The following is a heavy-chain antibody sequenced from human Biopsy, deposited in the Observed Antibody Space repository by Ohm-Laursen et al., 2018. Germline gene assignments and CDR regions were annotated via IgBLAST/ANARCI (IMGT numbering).Heavy chain of an antibody. Sequence: SLRLSCSATGFSFSDYHMRWIRQAPGRGLEWVSYISGGGTIYYGDSMKGRVTISRDNAKNSLYLQMHRLRAEDTAVYYCARDTPWSPFSKDGWGQGTTVTVSS. CDR2: ISGGGTI. CDR3: ARDTPWSPFSKDG. CDR1: GFSFSDYH. J-gene: IGHJ6*02. V-gene: IGHV3-11*01. D-gene: IGHD1-26*01.